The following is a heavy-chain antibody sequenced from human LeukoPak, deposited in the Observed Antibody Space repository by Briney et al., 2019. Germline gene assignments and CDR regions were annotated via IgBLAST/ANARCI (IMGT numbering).Heavy chain of an antibody. V-gene: IGHV3-53*01. J-gene: IGHJ4*02. Sequence: PGGSLRLSCAASGFTVITNDMTWVRQAPGKGLEWGSVLYSDGNTKYADSVQVRFTISRDNSKNTLYLEMNSLSPDDTAVYYCARGVEPLAANTLAYWGQGTLVSLSS. D-gene: IGHD1-14*01. CDR1: GFTVITND. CDR2: LYSDGNT. CDR3: ARGVEPLAANTLAY.